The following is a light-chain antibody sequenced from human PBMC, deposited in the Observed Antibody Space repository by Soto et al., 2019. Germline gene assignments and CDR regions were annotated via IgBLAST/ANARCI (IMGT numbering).Light chain of an antibody. Sequence: QSVLTQPASASGSPGQSVTISCTGTSSDIGAYDYISWYQHHPGKAPKLILHGVSERPSGVPDRFSGSKSGNTASLTVSGLQPEDEADYFCSSYAGRNNLLFGGGTKVTVL. CDR2: GVS. V-gene: IGLV2-8*01. J-gene: IGLJ2*01. CDR1: SSDIGAYDY. CDR3: SSYAGRNNLL.